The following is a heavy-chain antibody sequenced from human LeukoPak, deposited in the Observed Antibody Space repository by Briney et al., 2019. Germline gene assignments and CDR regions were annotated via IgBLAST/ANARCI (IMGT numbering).Heavy chain of an antibody. CDR3: ARDQPERSGYFDY. J-gene: IGHJ4*02. D-gene: IGHD1-1*01. CDR1: GFTFSSYS. Sequence: GGSLRLSCAAFGFTFSSYSMNWVRQAPGKGLEWVSSISSSSSYIYYADSVKGRFTISRDNAKNSLYLQMNSLRAEDTAVYYCARDQPERSGYFDYWGQGTLVTVSS. V-gene: IGHV3-21*01. CDR2: ISSSSSYI.